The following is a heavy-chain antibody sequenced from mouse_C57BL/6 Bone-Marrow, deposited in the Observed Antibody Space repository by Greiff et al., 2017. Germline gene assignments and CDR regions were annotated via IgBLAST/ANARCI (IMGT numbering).Heavy chain of an antibody. J-gene: IGHJ4*01. CDR1: GYTFTDYN. CDR3: ARSRRQLRLRKAMDY. V-gene: IGHV1-18*01. Sequence: EVQLQQSGPELVKPGASVKIPCKASGYTFTDYNMDWVKQSHGKSLEWIGDINPNNGGTIYNQKFKGKATLTVDKSSSTAYMELRSLTSEDTAVYYCARSRRQLRLRKAMDYWGQGTSVTVSS. D-gene: IGHD3-2*02. CDR2: INPNNGGT.